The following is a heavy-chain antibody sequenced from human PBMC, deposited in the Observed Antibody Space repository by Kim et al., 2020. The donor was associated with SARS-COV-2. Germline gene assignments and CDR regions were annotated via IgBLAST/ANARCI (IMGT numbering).Heavy chain of an antibody. D-gene: IGHD3-22*01. Sequence: GGSLRLSCSASGFTFSSYAMHWVRQAPGKGLEYVSAISSNGGSTYYADSVKGTFTISRDNSKNTLYLQMSSLRAEDTAVYYCVKMGSSELDYWGHGTLVTVSS. J-gene: IGHJ4*01. CDR1: GFTFSSYA. V-gene: IGHV3-64D*09. CDR3: VKMGSSELDY. CDR2: ISSNGGST.